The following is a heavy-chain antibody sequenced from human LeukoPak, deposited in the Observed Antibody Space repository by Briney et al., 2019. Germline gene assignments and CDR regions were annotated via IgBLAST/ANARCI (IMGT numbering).Heavy chain of an antibody. Sequence: SETLSLTCAVYGGSFSGYYWSWIRQPPGKGLEWIGVINHSGSTNYNPSLKSRVTISVDTSKNQFSLKLSSVTAADTAVYYCVGFSSSWPFDYWGQGTLVTVSS. CDR1: GGSFSGYY. CDR3: VGFSSSWPFDY. D-gene: IGHD6-13*01. CDR2: INHSGST. J-gene: IGHJ4*02. V-gene: IGHV4-34*01.